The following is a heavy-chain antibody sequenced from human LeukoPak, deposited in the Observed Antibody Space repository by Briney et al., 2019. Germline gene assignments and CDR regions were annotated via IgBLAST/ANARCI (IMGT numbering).Heavy chain of an antibody. CDR1: GYSFTSYW. D-gene: IGHD1-26*01. CDR2: IYPGGSDN. CDR3: ARLSGSGSYWRTYWFDP. Sequence: GESLKISCNSSGYSFTSYWIGLVRQMPGKGLEGMGIIYPGGSDNRYSPSFQGRVTISADKSISTAYLQWSSLKASDTAMYYCARLSGSGSYWRTYWFDPWGQGTLVTVSS. V-gene: IGHV5-51*01. J-gene: IGHJ5*02.